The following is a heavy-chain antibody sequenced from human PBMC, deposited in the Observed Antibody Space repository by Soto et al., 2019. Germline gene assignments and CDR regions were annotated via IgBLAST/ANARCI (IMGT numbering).Heavy chain of an antibody. D-gene: IGHD1-26*01. V-gene: IGHV1-3*01. CDR2: INAGNGKT. Sequence: ASVKVSCKASGYTFTSTWMHWVRQAPGQRLEWMGWINAGNGKTKYSQKFQGRVTITRDTSASTAYMELSSLRSEDTAVYYCARYSGSYQDAFDIWGQGTMVTVSS. J-gene: IGHJ3*02. CDR1: GYTFTSTW. CDR3: ARYSGSYQDAFDI.